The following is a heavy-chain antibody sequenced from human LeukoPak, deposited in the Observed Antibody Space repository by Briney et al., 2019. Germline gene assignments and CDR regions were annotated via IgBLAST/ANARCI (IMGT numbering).Heavy chain of an antibody. CDR3: TTVTMVRDYDY. CDR2: IKSNTYGGTT. J-gene: IGHJ4*02. V-gene: IGHV3-15*01. CDR1: GFTFSNAW. D-gene: IGHD3-10*01. Sequence: GGSLRLSCAASGFTFSNAWMSWVRQAPGKGLEWVARIKSNTYGGTTDYAAPVRGRFTISRDDSKNMLYLEMNNLKIEDTAVYYCTTVTMVRDYDYWGQGTLVTVSS.